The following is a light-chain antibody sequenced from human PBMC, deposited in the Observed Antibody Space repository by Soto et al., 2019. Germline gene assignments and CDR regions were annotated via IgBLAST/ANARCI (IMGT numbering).Light chain of an antibody. CDR2: KDS. CDR1: ALPKQY. V-gene: IGLV3-25*03. J-gene: IGLJ2*01. Sequence: SYELTQPPSVSVSPGQTARITCSGDALPKQYAYWYQQKPGQAPVLVIYKDSERPSGIPERFSGSSSGTTVTLTISGVQAEDEAEYYCQSADSSSTSVVFGGGTKLTVL. CDR3: QSADSSSTSVV.